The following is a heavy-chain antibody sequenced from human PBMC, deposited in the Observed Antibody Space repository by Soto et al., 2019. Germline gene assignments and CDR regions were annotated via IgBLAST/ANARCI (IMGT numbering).Heavy chain of an antibody. CDR2: IYPGDSER. V-gene: IGHV5-51*01. J-gene: IGHJ4*02. CDR3: ARLGDYYDSSGYPYY. CDR1: GYKFASYW. Sequence: PGESLKISCKTSGYKFASYWIGWVRQVPGKGLEWMGIIYPGDSERRYSVSFQGQVTISVDKSISTAYLQWSSLKAPDTATYYCARLGDYYDSSGYPYYWGQGTLVTVSS. D-gene: IGHD3-22*01.